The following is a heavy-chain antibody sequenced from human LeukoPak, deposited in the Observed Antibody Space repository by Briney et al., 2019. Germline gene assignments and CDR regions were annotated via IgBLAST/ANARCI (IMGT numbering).Heavy chain of an antibody. Sequence: GGSLRLSCAASGFTFSNSWMSWVRQAPGKGLEWVGRIESNTAGGTTHYAAPVKGRFTISRDDSKNTLYLQMNSLKTEDTAVYYCTAEPNWFDPWGQGTLVTVSS. J-gene: IGHJ5*02. CDR3: TAEPNWFDP. V-gene: IGHV3-15*04. D-gene: IGHD1-14*01. CDR1: GFTFSNSW. CDR2: IESNTAGGTT.